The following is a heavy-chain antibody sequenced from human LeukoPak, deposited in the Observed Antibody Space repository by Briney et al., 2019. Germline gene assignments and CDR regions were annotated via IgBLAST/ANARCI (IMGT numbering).Heavy chain of an antibody. CDR1: RGSISSGSYH. D-gene: IGHD3-10*01. J-gene: IGHJ5*02. Sequence: SQTLSLTCTVSRGSISSGSYHWNWIRQPAGKGLEWIGRMSRSGSTYYNPSLKSRVTISVDRSKNQFSLKLSSVTAADTAVYYSARGWEDYYGSGSYLRNWFDPWGQGTLVTVSS. V-gene: IGHV4-61*02. CDR3: ARGWEDYYGSGSYLRNWFDP. CDR2: MSRSGST.